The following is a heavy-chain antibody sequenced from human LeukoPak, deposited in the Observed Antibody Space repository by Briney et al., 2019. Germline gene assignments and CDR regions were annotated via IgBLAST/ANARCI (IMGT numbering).Heavy chain of an antibody. D-gene: IGHD1-26*01. V-gene: IGHV3-72*01. CDR3: ASPVGATTVRAFDI. J-gene: IGHJ3*02. CDR1: GFIFSDHY. CDR2: TRNEANIYTT. Sequence: GGSLRLSCAASGFIFSDHYMDWVRQAPGKGLEWVGRTRNEANIYTTKYAASVKGRFTISRDDSKNSLYLQMNSLKAEDTAVYYCASPVGATTVRAFDIWGQGTMVTVSS.